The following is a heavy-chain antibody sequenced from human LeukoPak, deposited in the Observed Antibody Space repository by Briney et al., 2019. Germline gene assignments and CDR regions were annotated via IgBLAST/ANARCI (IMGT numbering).Heavy chain of an antibody. J-gene: IGHJ4*02. CDR2: IWYDGSNK. D-gene: IGHD6-19*01. CDR1: GFTFSSYG. Sequence: GGSLRLSCAASGFTFSSYGMHWVRQAPGKGLEWVAVIWYDGSNKYYADSVKGRFTISRDNSKNTLYLQMNSLRAEDTAVYYCARGPYSSGYYSFDYCGQGTLVTVSS. V-gene: IGHV3-33*01. CDR3: ARGPYSSGYYSFDY.